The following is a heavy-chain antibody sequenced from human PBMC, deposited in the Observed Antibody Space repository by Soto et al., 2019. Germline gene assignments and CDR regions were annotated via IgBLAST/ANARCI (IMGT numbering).Heavy chain of an antibody. CDR2: ISFDGTNA. CDR3: AKVKIAAFGSFNY. Sequence: QVQLVESGGGVVQPGRSLRLSCATSGFIFSSYAMHWVRQAPGKGLEWVALISFDGTNAYYADSVQGRFTISRDNSENTLYLQMHSLRPEDTAAYYCAKVKIAAFGSFNYWGQGTLVTVPS. D-gene: IGHD2-15*01. CDR1: GFIFSSYA. V-gene: IGHV3-30*18. J-gene: IGHJ4*02.